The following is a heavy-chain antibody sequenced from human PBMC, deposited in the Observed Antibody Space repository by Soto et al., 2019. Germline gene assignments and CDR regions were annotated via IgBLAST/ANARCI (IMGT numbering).Heavy chain of an antibody. D-gene: IGHD3-16*01. V-gene: IGHV4-4*07. Sequence: QVQLQASGPRLVKPSETLSLTCSVSGGSLSNYFWTWIRQPAGKGLAWIGRVFSGGSTNPDPARRSRVSMAVDTSTEELSLRLTSVTAADTAMYVCAGERGGGFDDWGQGILVIVSS. CDR1: GGSLSNYF. J-gene: IGHJ4*02. CDR2: VFSGGST. CDR3: AGERGGGFDD.